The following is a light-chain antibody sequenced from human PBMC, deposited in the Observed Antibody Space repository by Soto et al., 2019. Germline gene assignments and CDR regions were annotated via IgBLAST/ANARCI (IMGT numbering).Light chain of an antibody. CDR1: QSVSSSD. Sequence: EIVLTQSPGTLSLSPGERATLSCRASQSVSSSDLVWYQQKRGQPPRLLFYGPSSRATGIPDRFSGSGSGTDFTLTISRLEPEDFAVYYCQQYYNWRTFGQGTKVDIK. V-gene: IGKV3-20*01. CDR2: GPS. CDR3: QQYYNWRT. J-gene: IGKJ1*01.